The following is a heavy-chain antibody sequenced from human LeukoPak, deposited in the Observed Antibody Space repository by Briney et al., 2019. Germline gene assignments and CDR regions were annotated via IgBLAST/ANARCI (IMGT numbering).Heavy chain of an antibody. CDR3: ARHVGAVAAD. D-gene: IGHD6-19*01. CDR2: IDPSDSYT. V-gene: IGHV5-10-1*01. J-gene: IGHJ4*02. CDR1: GYSFTNFW. Sequence: GESLGISCKGSGYSFTNFWISWVRQMPGKGLEWMGRIDPSDSYTNYSPSFQGHVTISADKSISTAYLQWSSLKASDTAMYYCARHVGAVAADWGQGTLVTVSS.